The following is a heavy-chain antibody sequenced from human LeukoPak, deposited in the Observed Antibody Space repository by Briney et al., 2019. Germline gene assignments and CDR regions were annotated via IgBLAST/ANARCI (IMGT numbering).Heavy chain of an antibody. CDR3: VRVVPAATLYWYFDL. CDR1: GGSISSYY. D-gene: IGHD2-2*01. V-gene: IGHV4-4*07. CDR2: IYTSGST. Sequence: PSETLSLTCTVSGGSISSYYWSWIRQPAGKGLEWIGRIYTSGSTNYNPSLKSRVTMSVDTSKNQFSLKLSSVTAADTAVYYCVRVVPAATLYWYFDLWGRGTLVTVSS. J-gene: IGHJ2*01.